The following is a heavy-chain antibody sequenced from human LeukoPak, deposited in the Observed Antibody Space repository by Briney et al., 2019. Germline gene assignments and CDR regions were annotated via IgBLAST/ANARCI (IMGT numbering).Heavy chain of an antibody. D-gene: IGHD3-10*01. V-gene: IGHV3-64D*06. Sequence: GGSLRLSCSASGFTFSTYSIHWVRQAPGKGLEYVSSISSIGDSTYYADSVKGRFTISRDNSKNTLFLQMSSLRAEDTAVYYCVTGGNSYGSGSYDYFDYWGQGTLVTVSS. CDR3: VTGGNSYGSGSYDYFDY. CDR1: GFTFSTYS. CDR2: ISSIGDST. J-gene: IGHJ4*02.